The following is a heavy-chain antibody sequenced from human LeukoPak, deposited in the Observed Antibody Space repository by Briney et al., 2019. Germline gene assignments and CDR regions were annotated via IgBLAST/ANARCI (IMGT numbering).Heavy chain of an antibody. CDR1: GFTFSSYG. D-gene: IGHD6-13*01. Sequence: GGSLRLSCAASGFTFSSYGMHWVRQAPGKGLEWVAVIWYDGSNKYYADSVKGRFTISRDNSKNTLYLQMNSLRAEDTAVCYCARDGSSSWSAPDYWGQGTLVTVSS. CDR3: ARDGSSSWSAPDY. V-gene: IGHV3-33*01. CDR2: IWYDGSNK. J-gene: IGHJ4*02.